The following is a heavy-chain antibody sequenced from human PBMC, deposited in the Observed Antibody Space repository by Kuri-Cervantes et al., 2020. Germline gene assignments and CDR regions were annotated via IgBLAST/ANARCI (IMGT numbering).Heavy chain of an antibody. J-gene: IGHJ4*02. Sequence: GGSLRLSCAASGFTFSSYEMNWVRQAPGKGLEWVSYISSSGSTIYYADSVKGRFTISRDNAKNSLYLQMNSLRAEDTAVYYCARAPLTFLDYWGQGTLVTVSS. D-gene: IGHD2-21*01. V-gene: IGHV3-48*03. CDR1: GFTFSSYE. CDR2: ISSSGSTI. CDR3: ARAPLTFLDY.